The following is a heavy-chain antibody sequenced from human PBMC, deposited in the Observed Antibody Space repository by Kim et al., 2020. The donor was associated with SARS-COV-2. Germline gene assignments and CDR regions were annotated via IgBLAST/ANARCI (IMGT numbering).Heavy chain of an antibody. J-gene: IGHJ3*02. CDR2: ISGSGGGT. D-gene: IGHD6-13*01. V-gene: IGHV3-23*01. Sequence: GGSLRLSCAASGFTFSTYAMNWVRQAPGKGLEWVSGISGSGGGTYFADSVKGRFTISRDNSKNKVYLQMNSLRDEHTAVYYCAKDNGRSYSNSRGGFDIWGRGTMVTVSS. CDR3: AKDNGRSYSNSRGGFDI. CDR1: GFTFSTYA.